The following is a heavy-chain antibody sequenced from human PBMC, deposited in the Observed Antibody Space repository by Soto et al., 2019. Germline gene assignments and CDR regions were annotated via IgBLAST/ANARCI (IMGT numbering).Heavy chain of an antibody. V-gene: IGHV3-21*01. J-gene: IGHJ6*02. CDR1: GFTFSSYS. CDR3: ARVSWSYSSSCFGTLGGIYGMDV. CDR2: ISSSSSYI. Sequence: GGSLRLSCAASGFTFSSYSMNWVRQAPGKGLEWVSSISSSSSYIYYADSVKGRFTISRDNAKNSLYLQMNSLRAEDTAVYYCARVSWSYSSSCFGTLGGIYGMDVWRQATTGTVSS. D-gene: IGHD6-13*01.